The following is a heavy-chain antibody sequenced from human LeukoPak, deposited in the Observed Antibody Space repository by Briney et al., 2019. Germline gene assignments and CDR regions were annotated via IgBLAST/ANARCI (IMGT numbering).Heavy chain of an antibody. CDR3: ARVRRQEPPSYHYYGMDV. Sequence: GSVKVSCKASGGTFSSYAMHWVRQAPGQRLEWMGWINAGNGNTKYSQKFQGRVTITRDTSASTAYMELSSLRSEDTAVYSCARVRRQEPPSYHYYGMDVWGQGTTVTVSS. J-gene: IGHJ6*02. CDR2: INAGNGNT. V-gene: IGHV1-3*01. D-gene: IGHD1-14*01. CDR1: GGTFSSYA.